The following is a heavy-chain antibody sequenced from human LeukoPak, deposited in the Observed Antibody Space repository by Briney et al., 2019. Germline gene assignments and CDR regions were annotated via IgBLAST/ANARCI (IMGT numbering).Heavy chain of an antibody. CDR1: GGSISSYY. Sequence: PSEILSLTCTVSGGSISSYYWSWIRQPPGKGLEWIGYIYYSGSTNYNPSLKSRVTISVDTSKNQFSLKLSSVTAADTAVYYCARLAKYSSLDYWGQGTLVTVSS. CDR2: IYYSGST. D-gene: IGHD6-6*01. V-gene: IGHV4-59*08. CDR3: ARLAKYSSLDY. J-gene: IGHJ4*02.